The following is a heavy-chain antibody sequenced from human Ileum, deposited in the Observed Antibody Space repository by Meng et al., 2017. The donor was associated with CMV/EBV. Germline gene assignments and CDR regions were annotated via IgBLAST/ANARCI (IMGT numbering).Heavy chain of an antibody. J-gene: IGHJ2*01. V-gene: IGHV3-23*01. D-gene: IGHD6-13*01. CDR3: AKGLFPGYSSSWYSDWYFDL. Sequence: GESLKISCSASGFTFSDFAMTWVRQAPGKGLEWVSVISSSGGSTYYADSEKGRFTISRDNSKNTLYLQMNSLGVEDTAVYYCAKGLFPGYSSSWYSDWYFDLWGRGTLVTVSS. CDR2: ISSSGGST. CDR1: GFTFSDFA.